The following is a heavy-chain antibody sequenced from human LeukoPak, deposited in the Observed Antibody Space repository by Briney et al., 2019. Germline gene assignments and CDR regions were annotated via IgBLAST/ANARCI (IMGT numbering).Heavy chain of an antibody. CDR2: ISGGTT. CDR1: GFTFSSYS. J-gene: IGHJ4*02. CDR3: AKSVYHSGNY. V-gene: IGHV3-23*01. Sequence: GGSLRLSCAASGFTFSSYSMNWVRQAPGKGLEWVSSISGGTTYYADSVKGRFTISRDNSKNTVSLQMNSLRAEDTAVYYCAKSVYHSGNYWGQGTLVTVSS. D-gene: IGHD3-10*01.